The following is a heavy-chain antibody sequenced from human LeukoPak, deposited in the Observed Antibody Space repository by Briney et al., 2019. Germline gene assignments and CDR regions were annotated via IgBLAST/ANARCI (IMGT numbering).Heavy chain of an antibody. CDR1: GFTFSSYA. V-gene: IGHV3-23*01. CDR2: IGGSGGNT. D-gene: IGHD3-10*01. CDR3: AKERMVRGVTGPLNY. Sequence: PGGSLRLSCAASGFTFSSYAMSWVRQAPGKGLEWVSAIGGSGGNTYYADSVKGRFTISRDNSKNTLYLQMNSLRAEDTAVYYCAKERMVRGVTGPLNYWGQGTLVTVSS. J-gene: IGHJ4*02.